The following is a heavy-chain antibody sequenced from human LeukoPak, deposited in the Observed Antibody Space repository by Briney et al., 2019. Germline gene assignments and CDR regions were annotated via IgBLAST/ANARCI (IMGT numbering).Heavy chain of an antibody. V-gene: IGHV1-18*01. J-gene: IGHJ4*02. CDR1: GYTFTSYG. CDR3: ARGLGYYDSSGYLSRY. D-gene: IGHD3-22*01. CDR2: ISAYNGNT. Sequence: ASVKVSCKASGYTFTSYGISWVRQAPGQGLEWMGWISAYNGNTNYAQKLQGRVTMTTDTSTSTAYMELRSLRSDDTAVYYCARGLGYYDSSGYLSRYWGQGTVVTVAS.